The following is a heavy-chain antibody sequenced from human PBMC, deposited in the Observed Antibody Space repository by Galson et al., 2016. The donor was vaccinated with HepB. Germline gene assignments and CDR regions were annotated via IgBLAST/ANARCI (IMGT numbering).Heavy chain of an antibody. CDR2: INAGNGNT. J-gene: IGHJ5*02. D-gene: IGHD3-3*01. CDR3: ARERTRLRFLEWLSHPQNWFDP. Sequence: SVKVSCKASGYAFTSYATHWVRQAPGQRLEWMGWINAGNGNTKYSQKFQGRVTITRDTSASTAYMELSSLRSEDTAVYYCARERTRLRFLEWLSHPQNWFDPWGQGTLVTVSS. CDR1: GYAFTSYA. V-gene: IGHV1-3*01.